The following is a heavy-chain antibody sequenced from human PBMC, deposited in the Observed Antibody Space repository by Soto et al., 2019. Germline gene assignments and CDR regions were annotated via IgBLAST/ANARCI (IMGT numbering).Heavy chain of an antibody. J-gene: IGHJ6*02. CDR1: GYSFTSYW. D-gene: IGHD5-18*01. CDR2: IYPGDSDT. Sequence: PGESLKISCKGSGYSFTSYWIGWVRQMPGKGLEWMGIIYPGDSDTRYSPSFQGQVTISADKSISTAYLQWSSLKASDTAMYYCARGYSYGQNHYYYYGMDVWGQGTTVTVSS. CDR3: ARGYSYGQNHYYYYGMDV. V-gene: IGHV5-51*01.